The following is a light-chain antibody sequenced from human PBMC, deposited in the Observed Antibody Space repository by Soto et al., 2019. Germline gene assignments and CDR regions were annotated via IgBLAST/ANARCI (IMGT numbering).Light chain of an antibody. CDR3: LQHSTYPLT. J-gene: IGKJ1*01. V-gene: IGKV1-17*01. Sequence: DIPMTQFPSSLSASVGDRVTITCRASQGIRTDLGWYQQKPGKAPKRLIYAASSLQSGVPSRFSGSGSGTEFALAISSLQPEDSATFYCLQHSTYPLTFGQGTKVEIK. CDR2: AAS. CDR1: QGIRTD.